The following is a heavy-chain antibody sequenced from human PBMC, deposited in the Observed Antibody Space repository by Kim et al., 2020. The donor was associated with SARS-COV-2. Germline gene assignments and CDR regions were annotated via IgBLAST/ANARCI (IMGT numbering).Heavy chain of an antibody. D-gene: IGHD2-21*01. J-gene: IGHJ4*02. CDR3: ARHDDCADPFDN. V-gene: IGHV4-59*08. Sequence: NYHPSLKSQITISVVTSTNQFSLKLSSVTAADTAVYYCARHDDCADPFDNWVQGILVTVSS.